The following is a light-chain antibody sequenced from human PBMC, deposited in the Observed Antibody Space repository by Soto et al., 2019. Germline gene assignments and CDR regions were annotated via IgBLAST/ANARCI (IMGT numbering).Light chain of an antibody. CDR1: SSNIGTNYD. CDR3: QSYADSLNRV. J-gene: IGLJ1*01. Sequence: QSVLSQPPSVSGAPGQRITISCSGSSSNIGTNYDVHWYRQVPGTAPKLLMSGDNNLPSGVADRFSVSKSGTSASLAITSVEPEDEADYYFQSYADSLNRVFGTGTKVTVL. CDR2: GDN. V-gene: IGLV1-40*01.